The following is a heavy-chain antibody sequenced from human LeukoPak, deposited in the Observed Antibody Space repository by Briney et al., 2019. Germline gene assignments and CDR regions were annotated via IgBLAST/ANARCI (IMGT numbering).Heavy chain of an antibody. J-gene: IGHJ4*02. CDR1: KVTLRNFG. Sequence: PGGSLRLSCTASKVTLRNFGMGGGRKAPGKGPQWVAVISKDGDYEYSIDSEKGRFTISRDNSKNMVYLQMSSLTVEDTAVYYCAVIVGRWDHFDRWGQGTLVTVSS. V-gene: IGHV3-30*03. CDR2: ISKDGDYE. CDR3: AVIVGRWDHFDR. D-gene: IGHD2-21*01.